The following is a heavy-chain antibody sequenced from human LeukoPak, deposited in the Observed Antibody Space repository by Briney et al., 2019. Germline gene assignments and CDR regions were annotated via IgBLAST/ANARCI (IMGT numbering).Heavy chain of an antibody. CDR1: GFTFSTYA. D-gene: IGHD3-22*01. Sequence: GGSLRLSCAASGFTFSTYAMSWFRQAPGKGLEWFSTISVSGLTTYHADSVKGRFTISRDNSKNTLYLQMNTLRAEDTAVYYCAKDGYDYDSSYSYFDYWGQGTLVTVSS. J-gene: IGHJ4*02. CDR2: ISVSGLTT. CDR3: AKDGYDYDSSYSYFDY. V-gene: IGHV3-23*01.